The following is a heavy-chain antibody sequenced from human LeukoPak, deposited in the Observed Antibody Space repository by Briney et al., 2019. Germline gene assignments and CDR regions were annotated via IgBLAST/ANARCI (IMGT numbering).Heavy chain of an antibody. D-gene: IGHD3-22*01. CDR2: INHSGST. CDR1: GGSFSGYY. J-gene: IGHJ4*02. V-gene: IGHV4-34*01. Sequence: SATLSLTCAVYGGSFSGYYWSWIRQPPGKGLEWIGEINHSGSTNYNPSLKSRVTISVDTSKNQFSLKLSSVTAADTAVYYCARGLDSSGYYHVDYWGQGTLVTV. CDR3: ARGLDSSGYYHVDY.